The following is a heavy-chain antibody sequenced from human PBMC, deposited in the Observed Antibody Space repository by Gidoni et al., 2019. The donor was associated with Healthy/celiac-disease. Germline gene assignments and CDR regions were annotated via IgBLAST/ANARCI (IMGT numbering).Heavy chain of an antibody. CDR1: GFPFSSYW. CDR2: IKQDGSEK. J-gene: IGHJ4*02. CDR3: ARDILAIDY. D-gene: IGHD3-3*02. Sequence: EVQLVESGGGLVQPGGSLRLSCPASGFPFSSYWMGWVRQAPGKGLEWVANIKQDGSEKYYVDSVKGRFTISRDNAKNSLYLQMNSLRAEDTAVYYCARDILAIDYWGQGTLVTVSS. V-gene: IGHV3-7*03.